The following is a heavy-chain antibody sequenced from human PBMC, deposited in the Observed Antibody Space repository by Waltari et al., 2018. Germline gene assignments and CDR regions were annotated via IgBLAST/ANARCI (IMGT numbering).Heavy chain of an antibody. V-gene: IGHV3-66*01. CDR3: ARSTTYYYDSSGYYFDY. J-gene: IGHJ4*02. CDR1: GFTVSSNY. CDR2: IYRGGST. Sequence: EVQLVESGGGLVQPGGSLRLSCAASGFTVSSNYMSWVRRAPGKGLEWVAVIYRGGSTYHADDVKGRFTISRDNSKNTLDRQMNSLRAEDTAVYYCARSTTYYYDSSGYYFDYWGQGTLVTVAS. D-gene: IGHD3-22*01.